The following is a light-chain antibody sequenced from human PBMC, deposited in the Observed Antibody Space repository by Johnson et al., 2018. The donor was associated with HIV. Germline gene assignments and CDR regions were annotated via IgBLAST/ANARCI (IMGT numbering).Light chain of an antibody. J-gene: IGLJ1*01. V-gene: IGLV1-51*01. Sequence: QPVLTQPPSVSAAPGQKVTISCSGSSSNIGNNYVSWYQQLPGTAPKLVIFDNNKRPSGIPDRFSGSKSGTSATLGITGLQTGDEADYYCGTWDSSLSVYFFATGTKVSVL. CDR2: DNN. CDR1: SSNIGNNY. CDR3: GTWDSSLSVYF.